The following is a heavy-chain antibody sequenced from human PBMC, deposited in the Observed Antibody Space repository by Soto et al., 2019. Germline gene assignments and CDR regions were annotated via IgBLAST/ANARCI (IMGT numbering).Heavy chain of an antibody. J-gene: IGHJ4*02. V-gene: IGHV4-30-4*01. CDR1: GDSISSGDYY. CDR3: ARLGYGADS. D-gene: IGHD5-18*01. Sequence: SETLSLTCSVSGDSISSGDYYWSWIRQPPGEGLEWIGYIHYSVSTYYNPSLLSRVTKSVDTAKNQFSLRLNSVTAADTAVYFCARLGYGADSWGQGTLVTVSS. CDR2: IHYSVST.